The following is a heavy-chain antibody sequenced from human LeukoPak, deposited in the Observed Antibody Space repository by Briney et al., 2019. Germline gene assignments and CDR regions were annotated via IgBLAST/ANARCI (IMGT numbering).Heavy chain of an antibody. Sequence: SETLSLTCTVSGGSTSSSSYYWGWIRQPPGKGLEWIGSIYYSGSTYYNPSLKSRVTISVDTSKNQFSLKLSSVTAADTAVYYCARLVGLYYFDYWGQGTLVTVSS. CDR1: GGSTSSSSYY. V-gene: IGHV4-39*07. D-gene: IGHD2-15*01. J-gene: IGHJ4*02. CDR3: ARLVGLYYFDY. CDR2: IYYSGST.